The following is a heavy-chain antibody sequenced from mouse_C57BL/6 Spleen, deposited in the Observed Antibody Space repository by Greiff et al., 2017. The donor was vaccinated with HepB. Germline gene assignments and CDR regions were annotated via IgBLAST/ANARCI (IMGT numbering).Heavy chain of an antibody. V-gene: IGHV1-81*01. D-gene: IGHD1-1*01. Sequence: VQLQQSGAELARPGASVKLSCKASGYTFTSYGISWVKQRTGQGLEWIGEIYPRSGNTYYNEKFKGKATLTADKSSSTAYMELRSLTSEDSAVYFCARSDTTVVATNYYAMDYWGQGTSVTVSS. J-gene: IGHJ4*01. CDR3: ARSDTTVVATNYYAMDY. CDR2: IYPRSGNT. CDR1: GYTFTSYG.